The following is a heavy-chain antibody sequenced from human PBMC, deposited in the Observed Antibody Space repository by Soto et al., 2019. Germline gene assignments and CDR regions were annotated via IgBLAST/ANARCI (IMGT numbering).Heavy chain of an antibody. CDR1: GFTFSTYS. J-gene: IGHJ3*02. V-gene: IGHV3-21*01. Sequence: EVQLVESGGGLVKPGGSLRLSCAASGFTFSTYSMNWVRQAPGKGLEWVSSISSGSSYIYYADSVKGRFTISRDNAKNSLYLQMNSLRAEETAVYYCASRGSDAFDIWGQGTMVTVSS. CDR3: ASRGSDAFDI. CDR2: ISSGSSYI.